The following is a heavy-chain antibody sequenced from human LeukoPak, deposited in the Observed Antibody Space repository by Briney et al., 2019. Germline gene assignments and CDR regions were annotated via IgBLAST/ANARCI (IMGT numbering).Heavy chain of an antibody. CDR1: GDSISSSSYY. CDR2: IYYSGNT. D-gene: IGHD5-12*01. V-gene: IGHV4-39*01. CDR3: ARGERAYIVAVTLFDY. J-gene: IGHJ4*02. Sequence: SETLSLTCTVSGDSISSSSYYWGWIRQPPGKGLEWIGCIYYSGNTYYNPSLKSRVTISADTSKNQFSLKLSSVTAADTAVYYCARGERAYIVAVTLFDYWGQGTLVTVSS.